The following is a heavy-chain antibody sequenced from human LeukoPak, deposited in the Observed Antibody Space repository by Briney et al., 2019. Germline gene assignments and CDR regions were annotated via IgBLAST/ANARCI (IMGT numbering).Heavy chain of an antibody. CDR3: ARHEGGYNSFDY. D-gene: IGHD5-24*01. CDR2: IYYSGST. CDR1: DGSLSNYY. J-gene: IGHJ4*02. Sequence: AETLSLTCGVYDGSLSNYYCRWIRQAPGKGLEWIGYIYYSGSTNYDPSLKSRVTISVDTSKNQFSLKLSSVTAADAAVYYCARHEGGYNSFDYWGQGTLVTVSS. V-gene: IGHV4-59*08.